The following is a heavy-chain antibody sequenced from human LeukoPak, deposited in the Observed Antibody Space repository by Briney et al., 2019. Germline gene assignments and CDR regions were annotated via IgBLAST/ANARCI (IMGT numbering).Heavy chain of an antibody. V-gene: IGHV4-34*01. D-gene: IGHD4-17*01. CDR2: INHSGSS. J-gene: IGHJ4*02. CDR1: GGSFSGYS. Sequence: TSETLSLTCAVYGGSFSGYSWSWIRQPPGKGLEWIGDINHSGSSNYIPSLKSRVTISVDTSKNQFSLKLSSVTAADTAVYYCAREPRLRWYRGYFDYGGQGTLATVPS. CDR3: AREPRLRWYRGYFDY.